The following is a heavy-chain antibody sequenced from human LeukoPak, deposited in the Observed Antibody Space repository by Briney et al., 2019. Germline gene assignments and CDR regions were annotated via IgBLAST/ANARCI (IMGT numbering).Heavy chain of an antibody. V-gene: IGHV4-39*01. D-gene: IGHD7-27*01. J-gene: IGHJ4*02. CDR2: IHYRGNT. CDR3: ARHPATGDGWEDFDY. CDR1: GGSISSSNSY. Sequence: SETLSLTCTVSGGSISSSNSYWGWIRQPPGKGLEWIGSIHYRGNTYYNPSLKSRVSISVDTSKNHFSLELSSVTAADTAVYYCARHPATGDGWEDFDYWGQGTLVTVSS.